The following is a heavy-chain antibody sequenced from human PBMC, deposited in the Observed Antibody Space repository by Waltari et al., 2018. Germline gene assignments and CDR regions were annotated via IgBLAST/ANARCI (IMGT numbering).Heavy chain of an antibody. CDR1: GFTFSSVW. Sequence: EVQLVESGGGLVQPGGSLRLSCAASGFTFSSVWTRWCRQAPGKGLEWVANIKQDGSEKYYVDSVKGRFTISRDNAKNSLYLQMNSLRAEDTAVYYCARDTVMSRGGESFGYWGQGTLVTVSS. CDR3: ARDTVMSRGGESFGY. J-gene: IGHJ4*02. V-gene: IGHV3-7*01. CDR2: IKQDGSEK. D-gene: IGHD3-16*01.